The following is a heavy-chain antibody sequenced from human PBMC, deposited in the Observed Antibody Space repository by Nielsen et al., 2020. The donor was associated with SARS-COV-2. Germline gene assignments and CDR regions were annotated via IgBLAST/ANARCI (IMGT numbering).Heavy chain of an antibody. Sequence: ASVKVSCKAPGYRFSVYYMHWVRQAPGQGLEWMGRINPNSGGLNYAQKFQGRVTMTWDTSISTAYMELSGLKSDDTAVFYCAGSGSGWYNFDSWGQGTLVTVSS. D-gene: IGHD6-19*01. V-gene: IGHV1-2*06. J-gene: IGHJ4*02. CDR2: INPNSGGL. CDR1: GYRFSVYY. CDR3: AGSGSGWYNFDS.